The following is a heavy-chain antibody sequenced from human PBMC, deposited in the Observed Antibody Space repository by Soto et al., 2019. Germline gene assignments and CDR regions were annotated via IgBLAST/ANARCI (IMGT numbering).Heavy chain of an antibody. Sequence: ASVMVSCKASGYTFTSYGISWVRQAPGQGLDWMGWISAYNGNTKYAQDLQGRVTMTTDTSTSTAYMELRSLRSDDTAVYYCARFSGGSYNTYYFYYGMDVWGQGTTVTV. CDR1: GYTFTSYG. V-gene: IGHV1-18*01. CDR2: ISAYNGNT. J-gene: IGHJ6*02. CDR3: ARFSGGSYNTYYFYYGMDV. D-gene: IGHD2-15*01.